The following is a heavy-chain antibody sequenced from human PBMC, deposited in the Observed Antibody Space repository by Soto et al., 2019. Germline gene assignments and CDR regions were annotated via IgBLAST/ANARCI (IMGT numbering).Heavy chain of an antibody. CDR1: GGSISSSNW. J-gene: IGHJ5*02. CDR3: ARRWMVRGVMNWFDP. Sequence: QVQLQESGPGLVKPSGTLSLTCAVSGGSISSSNWWSWVRQPPGKGLEWIGEIYHSGSTNYNPSLKSRVTISIDKSNKQFSLKLSSVTAADTAVYYCARRWMVRGVMNWFDPWGQGTLVTVSS. V-gene: IGHV4-4*02. D-gene: IGHD3-10*01. CDR2: IYHSGST.